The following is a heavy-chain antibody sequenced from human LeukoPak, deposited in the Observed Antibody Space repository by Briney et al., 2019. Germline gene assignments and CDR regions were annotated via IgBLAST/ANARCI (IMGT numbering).Heavy chain of an antibody. V-gene: IGHV3-64*01. D-gene: IGHD6-19*01. CDR2: ISSNGGST. CDR3: ARDQEGIAVAGTNYYYGMDV. CDR1: GFTFSSYA. J-gene: IGHJ6*02. Sequence: PGGSLRLSCAASGFTFSSYAMHWVRRAPGKGLEYVSAISSNGGSTYYANSVKGRFTISRDNSKNTLYLQMGSLRAEDKAVYYCARDQEGIAVAGTNYYYGMDVWGQGTTVTVSS.